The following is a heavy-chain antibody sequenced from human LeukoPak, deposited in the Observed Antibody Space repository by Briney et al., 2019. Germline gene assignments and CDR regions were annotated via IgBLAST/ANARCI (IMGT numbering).Heavy chain of an antibody. CDR2: ISGDAVTS. Sequence: GGSLRLSCAASGFTFKNYAMNWVRQSPGQGLEWVSTISGDAVTSWYADSVKGRFTVSRDNSKNIVFLQMNNLRAEDTAVYYCARDWVYKIDYWGRGTLVTVSS. J-gene: IGHJ4*02. D-gene: IGHD5-24*01. CDR3: ARDWVYKIDY. V-gene: IGHV3-23*01. CDR1: GFTFKNYA.